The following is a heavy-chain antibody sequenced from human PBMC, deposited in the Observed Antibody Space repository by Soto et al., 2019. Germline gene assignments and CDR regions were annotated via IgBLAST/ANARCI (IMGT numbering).Heavy chain of an antibody. V-gene: IGHV3-74*01. CDR2: IGPDGSNI. Sequence: GGSLRLSCAASGFIFSSHWMHWVRQAPGKGLVGVSHIGPDGSNIWEADSVQGRFTISRDNARNRLYLQMNRLRDEDTAIYYCVRDKKWSFDYWGQGILVTVSS. CDR1: GFIFSSHW. D-gene: IGHD2-8*01. CDR3: VRDKKWSFDY. J-gene: IGHJ4*02.